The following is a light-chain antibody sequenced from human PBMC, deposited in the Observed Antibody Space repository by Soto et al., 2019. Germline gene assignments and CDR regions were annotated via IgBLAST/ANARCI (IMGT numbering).Light chain of an antibody. J-gene: IGLJ2*01. Sequence: QSVLTQPPSASGTPGQRVTISCSGSSSNIGSNYVYWYQQLPGAAPKLLIYSNNQRPSGVPDRFSGSKSGTSASLAISGLRSEDEAHYYCAAWDDSLRGVVFGGGTKLTVL. V-gene: IGLV1-47*02. CDR2: SNN. CDR3: AAWDDSLRGVV. CDR1: SSNIGSNY.